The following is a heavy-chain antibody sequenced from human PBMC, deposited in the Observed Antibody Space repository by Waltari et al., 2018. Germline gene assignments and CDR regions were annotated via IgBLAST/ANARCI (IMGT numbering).Heavy chain of an antibody. Sequence: QVQLQQWGAGLLKPSETLSLTCAVYGWSFSGYYWSWIRQPPGKGLEWIGEINHSGSTNYNPSLKGRVTISVDTSKNQFSLKLSSVTAADTAVYYCARIPSGWFGEPQFDYWGQGTLVTVSS. CDR3: ARIPSGWFGEPQFDY. CDR2: INHSGST. D-gene: IGHD3-10*01. V-gene: IGHV4-34*01. CDR1: GWSFSGYY. J-gene: IGHJ4*02.